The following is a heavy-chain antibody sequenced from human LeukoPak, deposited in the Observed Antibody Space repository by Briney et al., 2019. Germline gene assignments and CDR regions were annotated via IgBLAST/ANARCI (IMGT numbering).Heavy chain of an antibody. Sequence: SVKVSCKASGGTFSSYAISWVRQAPGQGLEWMGGIITIFGTANYAQKFQGRVTITVDESTSTAYMELSSLRSEDTAVYYCARDSIAAAGNAEYFQHWGQGTLVTVSS. V-gene: IGHV1-69*01. J-gene: IGHJ1*01. CDR1: GGTFSSYA. CDR3: ARDSIAAAGNAEYFQH. CDR2: IITIFGTA. D-gene: IGHD6-13*01.